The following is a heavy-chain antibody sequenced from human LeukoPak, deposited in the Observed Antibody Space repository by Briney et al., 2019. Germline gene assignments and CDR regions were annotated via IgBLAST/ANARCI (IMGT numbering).Heavy chain of an antibody. CDR3: ARGVVWGELYYYYYMDV. D-gene: IGHD3-16*01. V-gene: IGHV6-1*01. Sequence: SQTLSLTCAISGDSVSSNSAAWNWIRQSPSRGLEWLGRTYYRSKWYNDYAVSVKSRITINPDTSKNQFSLQLNSVTPEDTAVYYCARGVVWGELYYYYYMDVWGKGTTVTVSS. J-gene: IGHJ6*03. CDR1: GDSVSSNSAA. CDR2: TYYRSKWYN.